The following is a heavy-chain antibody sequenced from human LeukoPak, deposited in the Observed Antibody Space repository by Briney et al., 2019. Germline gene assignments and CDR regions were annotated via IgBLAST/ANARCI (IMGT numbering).Heavy chain of an antibody. CDR3: ARAETIVIISYYYYGMDV. J-gene: IGHJ6*02. CDR2: INPNSGGT. Sequence: ASVKVSCKASGYTFTGYYMQWVRQAPGQGLEWMGWINPNSGGTNYAQKFQGRVTMTRDTSISTAYMELSRLRSDDTAVYYCARAETIVIISYYYYGMDVWGQGTTVTVSS. CDR1: GYTFTGYY. D-gene: IGHD2/OR15-2a*01. V-gene: IGHV1-2*02.